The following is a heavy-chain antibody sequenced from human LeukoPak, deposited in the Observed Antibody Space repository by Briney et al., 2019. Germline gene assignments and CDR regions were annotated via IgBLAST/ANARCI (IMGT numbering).Heavy chain of an antibody. Sequence: GGSLRLSCAASGFTLSNYWMHWVRQAPGKGPVWVSRINSDGSSTSYADSVKGRFNISRDNAKNTLYLQMSSLRAEDTAVYYCAWGIFDEGLDWSQGTLVTVST. V-gene: IGHV3-74*01. CDR2: INSDGSST. CDR1: GFTLSNYW. J-gene: IGHJ4*02. D-gene: IGHD3-9*01. CDR3: AWGIFDEGLD.